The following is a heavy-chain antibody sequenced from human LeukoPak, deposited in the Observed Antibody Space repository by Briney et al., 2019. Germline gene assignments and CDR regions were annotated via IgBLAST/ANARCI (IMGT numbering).Heavy chain of an antibody. D-gene: IGHD2-21*01. CDR2: IYYSGST. J-gene: IGHJ4*02. CDR3: ARKGPEHLPTYFDH. Sequence: PSQTLSLTCTVSGGSISSGDYYWSWIRQPPGKGLEWIGYIYYSGSTYYNPSLKSRVTISVDTSKNQFSLKLSSVTAADTAFYYCARKGPEHLPTYFDHWGRGILVTVSS. V-gene: IGHV4-30-4*01. CDR1: GGSISSGDYY.